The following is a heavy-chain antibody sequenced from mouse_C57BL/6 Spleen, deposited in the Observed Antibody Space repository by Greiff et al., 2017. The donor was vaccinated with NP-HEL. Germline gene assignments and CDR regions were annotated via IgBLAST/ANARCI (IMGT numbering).Heavy chain of an antibody. CDR3: ARGGGGPSFDY. D-gene: IGHD1-1*02. Sequence: QVQLKQSGAELVKPGASVKISCKASGYAFSSYWMNWVKQRPGKGLEWIGQIYPGDGDTNYNGKFKGKATLTADKSSSTAYMQLSSLTSEDSAVYFCARGGGGPSFDYWGQGTTLTVSS. CDR2: IYPGDGDT. CDR1: GYAFSSYW. V-gene: IGHV1-80*01. J-gene: IGHJ2*01.